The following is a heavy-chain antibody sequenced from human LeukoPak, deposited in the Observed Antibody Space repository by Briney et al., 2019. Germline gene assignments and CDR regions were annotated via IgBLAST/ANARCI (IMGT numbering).Heavy chain of an antibody. V-gene: IGHV3-7*03. J-gene: IGHJ4*02. D-gene: IGHD3-22*01. CDR3: AKVHHYYDSSGSYFDY. CDR1: GFTFSSYW. Sequence: GGSLRLSCAASGFTFSSYWMSWVRQAPGKGLEWVANIKQDGSEKYYVDSVKGRFTISRDNAKNSLYLQMNSLRAEDTALYYCAKVHHYYDSSGSYFDYWGQGTLVTVSS. CDR2: IKQDGSEK.